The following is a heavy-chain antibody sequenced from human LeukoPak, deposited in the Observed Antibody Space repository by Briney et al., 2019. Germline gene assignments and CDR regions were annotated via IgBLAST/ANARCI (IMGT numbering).Heavy chain of an antibody. V-gene: IGHV3-49*04. J-gene: IGHJ4*02. CDR1: GFTFGDNA. Sequence: AGGSLSLSCSASGFTFGDNALGWDRQAPGKGLVWVGFIRSKAYGWTPEYDASVTVRLTISRDDSNSIAYLQMNSLKAEDTAVYYCTREIGGESYYYDSSGYWYFDYWGQGTLVTVSS. CDR2: IRSKAYGWTP. D-gene: IGHD3-22*01. CDR3: TREIGGESYYYDSSGYWYFDY.